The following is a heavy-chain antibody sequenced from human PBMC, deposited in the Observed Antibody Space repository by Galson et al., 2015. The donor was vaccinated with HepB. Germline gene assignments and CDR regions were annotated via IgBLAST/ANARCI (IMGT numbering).Heavy chain of an antibody. D-gene: IGHD3-10*01. V-gene: IGHV3-33*01. Sequence: SLRLSCAASRFTFSSYNMHWVRQAPGKGLEWVAIIWYDASNKYYADSVKGRFTISRDNSKNTLYLQMNSLRAEDTAVYYCAGDGRQFRFSGSWFDPWGQGTLVTVSS. J-gene: IGHJ5*02. CDR3: AGDGRQFRFSGSWFDP. CDR1: RFTFSSYN. CDR2: IWYDASNK.